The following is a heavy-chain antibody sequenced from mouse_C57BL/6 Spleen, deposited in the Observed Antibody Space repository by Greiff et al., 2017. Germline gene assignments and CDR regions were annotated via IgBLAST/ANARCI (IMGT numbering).Heavy chain of an antibody. V-gene: IGHV2-2*01. CDR3: TKSEYYAMGY. CDR2: IWSGGST. Sequence: QVQLQQSGPGLVQPSQSLSITCTVSGFSLTSYGVHWVRQSPGKGLEWLGVIWSGGSTDYDAAFISRLSISKDNSKSQVFFKMNRLQADDTAIYYCTKSEYYAMGYWGQGTSVTVST. CDR1: GFSLTSYG. J-gene: IGHJ4*01.